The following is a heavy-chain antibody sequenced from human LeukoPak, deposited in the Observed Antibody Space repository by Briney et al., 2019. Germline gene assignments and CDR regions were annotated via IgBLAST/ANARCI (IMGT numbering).Heavy chain of an antibody. CDR1: GFTFSSYG. CDR3: AREKTPDREDAFDI. V-gene: IGHV3-23*01. Sequence: GGSLRLSCAASGFTFSSYGMSWVRQAPGKGLEWVSAISGGGRITYYADSVKGRFTISRDNSKNTLYLQMNSLRAEGTALYHCAREKTPDREDAFDIWGQGTMVTVSS. CDR2: ISGGGRIT. D-gene: IGHD1-14*01. J-gene: IGHJ3*02.